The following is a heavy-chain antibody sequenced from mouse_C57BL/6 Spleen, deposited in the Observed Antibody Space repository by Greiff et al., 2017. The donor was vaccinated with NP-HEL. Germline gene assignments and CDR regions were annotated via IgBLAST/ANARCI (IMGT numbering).Heavy chain of an antibody. J-gene: IGHJ2*01. CDR2: ISGGGGNT. CDR1: GFTFSSYT. CDR3: ARHEGYYGFDY. V-gene: IGHV5-9*01. Sequence: DVMLLESGGGLVKPGGSLKLSCAASGFTFSSYTMSWVRQTPEKRLEWVATISGGGGNTYYPDSVKGRFTISRDNAKNTLYLQMSSLRSEDTALYYCARHEGYYGFDYWGQGTTLTVSS. D-gene: IGHD2-3*01.